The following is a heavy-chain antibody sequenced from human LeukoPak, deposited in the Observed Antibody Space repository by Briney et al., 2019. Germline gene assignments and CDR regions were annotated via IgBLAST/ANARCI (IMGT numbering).Heavy chain of an antibody. J-gene: IGHJ4*02. V-gene: IGHV1-46*01. CDR1: GSTFTSYY. CDR2: INPSGGST. CDR3: ARDLENSYGSYYFDY. D-gene: IGHD5-18*01. Sequence: ASVKVSCKASGSTFTSYYMHWVRQAPGQGLEWMGLINPSGGSTSYAQKFQGRVTMTRDTSTSTAYMELSSLRSEDTAVYYCARDLENSYGSYYFDYWGQGTLVTVSS.